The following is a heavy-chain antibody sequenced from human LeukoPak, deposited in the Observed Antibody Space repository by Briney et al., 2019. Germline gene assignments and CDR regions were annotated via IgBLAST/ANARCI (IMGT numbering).Heavy chain of an antibody. J-gene: IGHJ3*02. CDR1: GFTFSSYT. CDR3: AKGKYVGATPTYAFDI. V-gene: IGHV3-23*01. CDR2: ISGSGGST. D-gene: IGHD1-26*01. Sequence: PGGSLRLSCAASGFTFSSYTMSWVRQAPGKGLEWVSAISGSGGSTYYADSVKGRFTISRDNSKNTLYLQMNSLRAEDTAVYYCAKGKYVGATPTYAFDIWGQGTMVTVSS.